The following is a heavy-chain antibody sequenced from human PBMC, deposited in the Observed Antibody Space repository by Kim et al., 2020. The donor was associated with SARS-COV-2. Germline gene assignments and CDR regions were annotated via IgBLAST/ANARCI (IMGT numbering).Heavy chain of an antibody. CDR3: AEWGEEWELLFDY. J-gene: IGHJ4*02. D-gene: IGHD1-26*01. CDR1: GFTFSSYG. V-gene: IGHV3-30*18. CDR2: ISYDGSNK. Sequence: GGSLRLSCAASGFTFSSYGMHWVRQAPGKGLEWVAVISYDGSNKYYADSVKGRFTISRDNSKNTLYLQMNSLRAEDTAVYYCAEWGEEWELLFDYWGQGT.